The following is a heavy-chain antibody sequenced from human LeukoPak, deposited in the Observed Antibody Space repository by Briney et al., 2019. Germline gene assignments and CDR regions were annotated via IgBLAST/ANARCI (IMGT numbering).Heavy chain of an antibody. CDR2: ISYSGNT. V-gene: IGHV4-30-4*01. D-gene: IGHD3-10*01. CDR1: GGSISSDDYY. J-gene: IGHJ4*02. Sequence: SETLSLTCTVSGGSISSDDYYWSWIRQPPGKGLKWIGYISYSGNTYYNPSLKSRVTISVDTSKNQFSLKLSSVTVADTAVYYCARDRKYGSESLRRLDYWGQGILVTVSS. CDR3: ARDRKYGSESLRRLDY.